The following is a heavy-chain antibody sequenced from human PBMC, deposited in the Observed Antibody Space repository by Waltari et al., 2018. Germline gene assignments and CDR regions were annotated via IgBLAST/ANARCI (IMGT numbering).Heavy chain of an antibody. CDR1: GYTFTGYA. Sequence: LVQSGAEVKKPGASVKVSCKASGYTFTGYAILWVRQAPGQGLAWMGRINPKNGDTHYAQNFQGRGAQTTDTSTNTAFMELQRLRSDDTAVYYCLRDSSGSHFDYWGQGTLVTVSS. V-gene: IGHV1-2*06. J-gene: IGHJ4*02. CDR2: INPKNGDT. CDR3: LRDSSGSHFDY. D-gene: IGHD3-22*01.